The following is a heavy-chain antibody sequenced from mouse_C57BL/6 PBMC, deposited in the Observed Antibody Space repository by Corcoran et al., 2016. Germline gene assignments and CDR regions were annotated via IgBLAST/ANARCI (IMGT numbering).Heavy chain of an antibody. J-gene: IGHJ1*03. D-gene: IGHD1-1*01. CDR2: ISYDGSN. Sequence: DVQLQESRPGLVKPSQSLSLTCSVTGYSITSGDYWNWIRQFPGNKLEWMGYISYDGSNNYNPSLKNRISITRDTSKNQFFLKLNSVTTEDTATYYCARSGSRGYWYFDVWGTGTTVTVSS. CDR1: GYSITSGDY. CDR3: ARSGSRGYWYFDV. V-gene: IGHV3-6*01.